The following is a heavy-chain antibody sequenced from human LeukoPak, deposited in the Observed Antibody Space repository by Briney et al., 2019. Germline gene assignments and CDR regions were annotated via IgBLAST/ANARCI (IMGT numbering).Heavy chain of an antibody. CDR3: ARGGHRQKEF. J-gene: IGHJ4*02. CDR2: IKPDGSDK. D-gene: IGHD3-10*01. V-gene: IGHV3-7*01. Sequence: GGSLRLSCAASGFTFRNYWKNWVRQSPGQGLGWVAIIKPDGSDKYHVDSVKGRFTISRDNAKNSLYLQMSSLRAEDTAVYYCARGGHRQKEFWGQGTLVTVSS. CDR1: GFTFRNYW.